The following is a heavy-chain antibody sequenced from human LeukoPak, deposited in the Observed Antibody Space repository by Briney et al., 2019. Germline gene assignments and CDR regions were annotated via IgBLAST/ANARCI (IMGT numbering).Heavy chain of an antibody. CDR2: ISNDGFYI. V-gene: IGHV3-21*01. D-gene: IGHD4-23*01. J-gene: IGHJ3*01. Sequence: GGSLRLSCAASGFTFSSYSINWVRQAPGKGLEWVSSISNDGFYIYYADSVKGRFTVSRDNARNSLYLQMNSLRAEDTAVYYCARAGIYGGGKSYAFDVWAKGQRSSSLQ. CDR3: ARAGIYGGGKSYAFDV. CDR1: GFTFSSYS.